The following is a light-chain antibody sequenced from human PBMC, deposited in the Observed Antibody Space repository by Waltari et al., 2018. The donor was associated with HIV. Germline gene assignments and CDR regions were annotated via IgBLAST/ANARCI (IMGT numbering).Light chain of an antibody. CDR3: VGWDASLSAYV. Sequence: QSVLTQPPSASGTPGQRVTISCSGSSSNIGNDNVYWYQQLPGTAPKLLIYKNYQRPSGVPVRFAGAKSGTSASLASSVLRPEDEADYYCVGWDASLSAYVFGTGTKVTIL. CDR2: KNY. J-gene: IGLJ1*01. V-gene: IGLV1-47*01. CDR1: SSNIGNDN.